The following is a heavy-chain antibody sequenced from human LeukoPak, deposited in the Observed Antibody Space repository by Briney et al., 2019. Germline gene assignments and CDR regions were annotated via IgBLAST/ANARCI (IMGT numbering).Heavy chain of an antibody. Sequence: GGSLRLSCAASGFTFSSYSMNWVRQAPGKGLEWVSSISSSSSYIYYADSVKGRFTISRDNAKNSLYLQMNSLRAGDTALYYCATLAAAGLNFDYWGQGTLVTVSS. CDR3: ATLAAAGLNFDY. V-gene: IGHV3-21*04. J-gene: IGHJ4*02. D-gene: IGHD6-13*01. CDR1: GFTFSSYS. CDR2: ISSSSSYI.